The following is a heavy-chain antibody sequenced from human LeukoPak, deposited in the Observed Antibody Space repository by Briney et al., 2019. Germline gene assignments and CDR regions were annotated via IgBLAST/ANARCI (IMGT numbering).Heavy chain of an antibody. CDR3: AKGGATVIDY. V-gene: IGHV3-30*02. D-gene: IGHD1-26*01. CDR1: GFIFSNYG. CDR2: IRYDGFNK. J-gene: IGHJ4*02. Sequence: GGSLRLSCVASGFIFSNYGIHWVRQAPGKGLDWVAFIRYDGFNKYYADSVKGRFTISRDNSKNTVDLQMNYLIVEDTAVYYCAKGGATVIDYWGQGTEVTVSS.